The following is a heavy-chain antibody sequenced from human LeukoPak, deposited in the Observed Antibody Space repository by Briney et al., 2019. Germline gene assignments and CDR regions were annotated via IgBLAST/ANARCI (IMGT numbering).Heavy chain of an antibody. D-gene: IGHD4-17*01. V-gene: IGHV3-23*01. CDR2: ISGSGGST. CDR3: AKDPANYGDYIRY. CDR1: GFTFSSYV. J-gene: IGHJ4*02. Sequence: GGTLRLSCAASGFTFSSYVMSWVRQAPGKGLEWVSAISGSGGSTYYADSVKGRFTISRDNSKNTLYLQMNSLRAEDTAIYYCAKDPANYGDYIRYWGQGTLVTVSS.